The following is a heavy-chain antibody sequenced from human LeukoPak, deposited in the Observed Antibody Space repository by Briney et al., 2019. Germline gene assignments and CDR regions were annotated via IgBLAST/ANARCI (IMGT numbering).Heavy chain of an antibody. J-gene: IGHJ4*02. CDR1: GFTLSKYG. CDR3: DTRRSLYGDYDFFDS. D-gene: IGHD4-17*01. CDR2: TSYYGSYE. Sequence: GALRLSCTASGFTLSKYGMHWVRQAPGKGLEWVAVTSYYGSYEYYADSVKGRFTISRDNSKNTMYLQMNDLRTEDTAVCTKDTRRSLYGDYDFFDSWGQGTLVTVSS. V-gene: IGHV3-30*03.